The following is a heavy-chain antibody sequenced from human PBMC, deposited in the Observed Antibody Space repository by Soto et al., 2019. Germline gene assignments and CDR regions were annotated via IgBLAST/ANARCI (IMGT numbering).Heavy chain of an antibody. CDR3: ARKRPFDY. CDR1: GFTFSSYS. CDR2: ISSSSSYI. J-gene: IGHJ4*02. Sequence: EVQLVESGGGLVKPGGSLRLSCAASGFTFSSYSMNWVRQAPGKGLEWVSSISSSSSYIYYADSVKGRFTISRDNAKNSLYLHINSLMAEDTSAYYCARKRPFDYWGQGTLVTVSS. V-gene: IGHV3-21*01. D-gene: IGHD6-6*01.